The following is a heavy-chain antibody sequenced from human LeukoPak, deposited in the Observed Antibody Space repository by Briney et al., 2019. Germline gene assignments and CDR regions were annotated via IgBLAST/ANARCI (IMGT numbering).Heavy chain of an antibody. D-gene: IGHD3-9*01. J-gene: IGHJ4*02. CDR2: IIPIFGTA. V-gene: IGHV1-69*06. CDR1: GGTFSSYA. CDR3: ASGGTTYYDILTGYSWAYY. Sequence: ASVKVSCKASGGTFSSYAISWVRQAPGQGLEWMGGIIPIFGTANYAQKFQGRVTITADKSTSTAYMELSSLRSDDTAVYYCASGGTTYYDILTGYSWAYYWDQGTLVTVSS.